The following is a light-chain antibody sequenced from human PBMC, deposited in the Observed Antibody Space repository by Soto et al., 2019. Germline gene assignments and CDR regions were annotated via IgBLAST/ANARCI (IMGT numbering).Light chain of an antibody. CDR1: QSISRW. CDR2: AAS. J-gene: IGKJ5*01. Sequence: IQLTQSPSTLSASVGDRVTLTWRASQSISRWLAWSQQKPGKAPKLLIYAASSLQSGVPSRFRGRGSGTDFTLTISSLQPEDFETYYCQQANSLPITVGQGTRLEIK. V-gene: IGKV1-12*01. CDR3: QQANSLPIT.